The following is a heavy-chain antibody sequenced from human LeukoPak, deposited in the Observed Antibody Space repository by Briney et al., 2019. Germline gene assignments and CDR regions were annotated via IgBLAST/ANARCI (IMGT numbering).Heavy chain of an antibody. CDR3: ARASYSSSWHYYYYYMDV. CDR1: GGTFSSYA. Sequence: SVKVSCKASGGTFSSYAISWVRQAPGQGLEWMGGIIPIFGTANYAQKFQGRVTIATDESTSTAYMELSSLRSEDTAVYYCARASYSSSWHYYYYYMDVWGRGTTVTVSS. V-gene: IGHV1-69*05. J-gene: IGHJ6*03. D-gene: IGHD6-13*01. CDR2: IIPIFGTA.